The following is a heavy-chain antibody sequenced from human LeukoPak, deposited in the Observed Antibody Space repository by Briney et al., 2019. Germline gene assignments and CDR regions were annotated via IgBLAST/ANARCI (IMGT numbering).Heavy chain of an antibody. V-gene: IGHV4-59*01. CDR3: ARGSGYDAFDI. CDR2: IYYSGST. J-gene: IGHJ3*02. Sequence: SETLSLTCTVSGGSISSYYWSWIRQPPGKGLEWIGYIYYSGSTNYNPSLKSRVTISVDTSKNQFSLKLSSVTAADTAVYYCARGSGYDAFDIWGQGTKVTVSS. CDR1: GGSISSYY. D-gene: IGHD3-22*01.